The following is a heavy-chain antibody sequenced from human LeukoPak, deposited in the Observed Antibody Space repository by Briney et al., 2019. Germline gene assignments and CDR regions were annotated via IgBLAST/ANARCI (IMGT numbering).Heavy chain of an antibody. CDR2: ISYDGSNK. Sequence: GGSLRLSCAASGFTFSSYAMHRVRQAPGKGLEWVAVISYDGSNKYYADSVKGRFTISRDNSKNTLYLQMNSLRAEDTAVYYCARNTMVRGVITGPRYYYYYGMDVWGQGTTVTVSS. J-gene: IGHJ6*02. CDR3: ARNTMVRGVITGPRYYYYYGMDV. V-gene: IGHV3-30*04. D-gene: IGHD3-10*01. CDR1: GFTFSSYA.